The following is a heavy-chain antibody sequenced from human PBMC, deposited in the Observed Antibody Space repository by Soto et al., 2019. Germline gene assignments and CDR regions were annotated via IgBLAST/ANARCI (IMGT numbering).Heavy chain of an antibody. Sequence: GGSLSLSCAASGFPFNSYSMNWVRQAPGKGLEWVSVISGSGAGTHYADSVKGRFTISRDNSKNTLYLQMNSLRAEDTAVYYYAKFRGYYDSNGYYDYWGQGALVTVSS. CDR1: GFPFNSYS. J-gene: IGHJ4*02. V-gene: IGHV3-23*01. CDR3: AKFRGYYDSNGYYDY. CDR2: ISGSGAGT. D-gene: IGHD3-22*01.